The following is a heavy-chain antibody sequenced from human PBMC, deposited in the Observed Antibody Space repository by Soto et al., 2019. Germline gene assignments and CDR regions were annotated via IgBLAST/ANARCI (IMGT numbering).Heavy chain of an antibody. D-gene: IGHD6-13*01. J-gene: IGHJ5*02. V-gene: IGHV1-18*01. CDR3: ARDKRRYRSSWRLFDT. CDR2: ISAYNGNT. CDR1: GYTFTSYG. Sequence: ASVKVSCKASGYTFTSYGISWVRQAPGQGLEWMGWISAYNGNTNYAQKLQGRVTMTTDTSTSTAYMELRSLRSDDTAVYYCARDKRRYRSSWRLFDTWGQGTLVTVSS.